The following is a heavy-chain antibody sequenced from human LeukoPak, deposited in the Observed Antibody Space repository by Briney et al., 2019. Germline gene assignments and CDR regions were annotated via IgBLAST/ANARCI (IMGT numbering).Heavy chain of an antibody. CDR1: GGSISSYY. D-gene: IGHD3-3*01. J-gene: IGHJ5*02. V-gene: IGHV4-4*07. CDR3: ARDGEYYDFWSGYHATPNWFDP. Sequence: SETLSLTCTVSGGSISSYYWSWIRQPAGRGLEWIGRIYTSGSTNYNPSLKSRVTMSVDTSKNQFSLKLSSVTAADTAVYYCARDGEYYDFWSGYHATPNWFDPWGQGTLVTVSS. CDR2: IYTSGST.